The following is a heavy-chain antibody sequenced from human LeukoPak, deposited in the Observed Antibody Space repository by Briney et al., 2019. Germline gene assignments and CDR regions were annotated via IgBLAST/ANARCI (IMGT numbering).Heavy chain of an antibody. J-gene: IGHJ4*02. CDR3: VRDHDSYRPIDY. D-gene: IGHD3-22*01. CDR1: DFSLKTYN. V-gene: IGHV3-21*04. Sequence: GGSLRLSCAASDFSLKTYNMNWVRQAPGEGLEWVSSISYTGTYIYYADSVRGRFTISRDNARNTVFLQMSSLRAEDTARYYCVRDHDSYRPIDYWGQGTLVSVSS. CDR2: ISYTGTYI.